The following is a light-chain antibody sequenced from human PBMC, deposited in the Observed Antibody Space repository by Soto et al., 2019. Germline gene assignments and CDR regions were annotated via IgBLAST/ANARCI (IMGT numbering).Light chain of an antibody. CDR2: GAS. Sequence: EIVMTQSPATLSVSPGERATLSCRASQSVSSNLAWYQQKPGQAPRLLIYGASTRATGIPARFSGSGSGTEFTLTISSLQSEDFAVYYCQQYNNWPLWTFGQGTQGGY. J-gene: IGKJ1*01. CDR1: QSVSSN. V-gene: IGKV3-15*01. CDR3: QQYNNWPLWT.